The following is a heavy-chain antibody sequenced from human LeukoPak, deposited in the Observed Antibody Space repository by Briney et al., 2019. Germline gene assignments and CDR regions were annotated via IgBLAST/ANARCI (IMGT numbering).Heavy chain of an antibody. V-gene: IGHV3-49*04. CDR3: TRDACVGGDCYPDY. CDR1: GFTFSGSA. D-gene: IGHD2-21*02. CDR2: IRSKAFGGTT. Sequence: GGSLRLSCAASGFTFSGSAMHWVRQASGKGLEWVGFIRSKAFGGTTEYAASVKGRFTISRDDSKSIAYLQMNSLKTKNTAVYYCTRDACVGGDCYPDYWGQGTLVTVSS. J-gene: IGHJ4*02.